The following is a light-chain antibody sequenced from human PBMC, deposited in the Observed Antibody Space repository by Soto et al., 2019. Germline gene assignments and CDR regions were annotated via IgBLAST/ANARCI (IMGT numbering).Light chain of an antibody. J-gene: IGLJ1*01. CDR1: TSSIGRNY. CDR3: AAWDDSLSGLYV. Sequence: QSVLTQPPSASGTPGQRVTISCSGGTSSIGRNYVYWYQQLPGTAPELVIYRNNQRPSGVPDRFSGSKSGTSASLAIRGLRSEDEADYYCAAWDDSLSGLYVFGTGTKVTVL. V-gene: IGLV1-47*01. CDR2: RNN.